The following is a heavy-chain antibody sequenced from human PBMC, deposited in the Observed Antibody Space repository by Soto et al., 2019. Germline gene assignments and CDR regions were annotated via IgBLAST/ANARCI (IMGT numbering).Heavy chain of an antibody. Sequence: EVQLVESGGGLIQPGGSLRLSCAASGFAVSSNYMSWVRQAPGKGLEWVSLIYTVGTTYYADSVKGRFTISRNNSKNTRYLHKNRLSDEVTAVYDWSRASQRSGYSPRECDIWGHGTLVTVS. D-gene: IGHD3-22*01. CDR1: GFAVSSNY. CDR2: IYTVGTT. CDR3: SRASQRSGYSPRECDI. V-gene: IGHV3-53*01. J-gene: IGHJ3*02.